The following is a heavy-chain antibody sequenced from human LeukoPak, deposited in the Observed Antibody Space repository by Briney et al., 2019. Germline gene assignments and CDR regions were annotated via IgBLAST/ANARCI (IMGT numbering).Heavy chain of an antibody. D-gene: IGHD3-9*01. CDR3: AKDMDRRYFDWQRKGMDV. CDR2: ISSSSSTI. V-gene: IGHV3-48*01. Sequence: PGGSLRLSCAASGFTFSSYSMNWVRQAPGKGLEWVSYISSSSSTIYYADSVKGRFTISRDNAKNSLYLQMNSLRAEDTAVYYCAKDMDRRYFDWQRKGMDVWGQGTTVTVSS. CDR1: GFTFSSYS. J-gene: IGHJ6*02.